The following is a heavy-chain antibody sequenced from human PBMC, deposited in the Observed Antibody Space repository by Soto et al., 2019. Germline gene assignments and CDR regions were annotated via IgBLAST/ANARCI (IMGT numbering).Heavy chain of an antibody. CDR1: GGSFSGYY. Sequence: SETLSLTCAVHGGSFSGYYWSWIRQSPGKGLEWIGEIGHSGSANYNPSLTSRVSMSVDTSSQQVSLKLSSVTAADTAVYYCARRIAMIVVVFDSWGQGTLVTVSS. CDR3: ARRIAMIVVVFDS. V-gene: IGHV4-34*01. D-gene: IGHD3-22*01. J-gene: IGHJ4*02. CDR2: IGHSGSA.